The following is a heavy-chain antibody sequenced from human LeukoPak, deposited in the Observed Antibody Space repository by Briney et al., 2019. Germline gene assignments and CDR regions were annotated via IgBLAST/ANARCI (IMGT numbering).Heavy chain of an antibody. D-gene: IGHD2-2*01. J-gene: IGHJ4*02. CDR1: GFTFSTYA. V-gene: IGHV3-23*01. CDR3: AREGYPKDY. CDR2: IGGSGVDS. Sequence: GGSLRLSCAASGFTFSTYAMSWARQAPGMGLEWVSVIGGSGVDSYYADSVKGRFTISRDNSKNTLSLQMNSLRAEDTAVYYCAREGYPKDYWGQGTLVTVSS.